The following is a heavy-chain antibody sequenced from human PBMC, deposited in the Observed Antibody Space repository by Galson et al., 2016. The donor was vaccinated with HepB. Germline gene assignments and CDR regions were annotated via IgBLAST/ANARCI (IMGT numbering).Heavy chain of an antibody. CDR1: GYNFPDYW. CDR3: ARHGDVDTAMVPFHS. Sequence: QSGAEVKKPGESLTISCKGSGYNFPDYWISWVRQMPGKGLEWMGRIDPTDSYTNYSPSFQGHVTTSADSSINTAYLRWRSLKASDTAIYYCARHGDVDTAMVPFHSWGQGSLVIVSS. V-gene: IGHV5-10-1*01. CDR2: IDPTDSYT. D-gene: IGHD5-18*01. J-gene: IGHJ4*02.